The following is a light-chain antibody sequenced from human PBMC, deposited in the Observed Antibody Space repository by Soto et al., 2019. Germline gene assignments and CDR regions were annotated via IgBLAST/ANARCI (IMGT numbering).Light chain of an antibody. Sequence: ESVLTQSPGTLSLSPGERATLSCRASQSVSSSFLAWYQLKPGQAPRLLIYVASSRTTGIPDRFSGSGSGTDFTLTISRLEPEDFAVYYCQQYDSSPWTFGQGTTVEIK. CDR2: VAS. CDR1: QSVSSSF. V-gene: IGKV3-20*01. J-gene: IGKJ1*01. CDR3: QQYDSSPWT.